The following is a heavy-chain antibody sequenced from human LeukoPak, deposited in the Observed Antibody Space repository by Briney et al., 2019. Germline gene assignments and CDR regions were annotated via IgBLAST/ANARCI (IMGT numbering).Heavy chain of an antibody. Sequence: VNIPCKASEGTFSSNVNSWIRQGPGQGLEWMGGIIPIFGTANYAQKFQGRVTITTDESTSTAYMELSSLRSEDTAVYYCASLDYWGQGTLVTVSS. J-gene: IGHJ4*02. V-gene: IGHV1-69*05. CDR1: EGTFSSNV. CDR3: ASLDY. CDR2: IIPIFGTA.